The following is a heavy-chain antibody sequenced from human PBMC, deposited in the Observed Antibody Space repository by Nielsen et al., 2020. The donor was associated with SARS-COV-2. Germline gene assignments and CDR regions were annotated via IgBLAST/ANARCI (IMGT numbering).Heavy chain of an antibody. CDR3: ARGGWRPL. D-gene: IGHD2-15*01. V-gene: IGHV3-74*01. CDR1: GFSFSSYW. J-gene: IGHJ4*02. Sequence: GGSLRLSCAASGFSFSSYWMHWVRQGPGKGLVWVADINNEGRGTGYADFVKGRFTISRDNAKNSLYLQMNSLRAEDTAVYYCARGGWRPLWGQGTLVTVSS. CDR2: INNEGRGT.